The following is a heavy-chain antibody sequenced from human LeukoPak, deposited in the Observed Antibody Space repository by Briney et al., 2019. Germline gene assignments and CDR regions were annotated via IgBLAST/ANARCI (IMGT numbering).Heavy chain of an antibody. V-gene: IGHV3-15*01. J-gene: IGHJ4*02. D-gene: IGHD3-22*01. CDR3: AKLGYYYDSSGD. CDR2: IKSKTDGGTT. Sequence: KPGGSLRLSCAASGFTFSNAWMSWVRQAPGKGLEWVGRIKSKTDGGTTDYAAPVKGRFTISRDDSKNTLYLQMNSLRAEDTAVYYCAKLGYYYDSSGDWGQGTLVTVSS. CDR1: GFTFSNAW.